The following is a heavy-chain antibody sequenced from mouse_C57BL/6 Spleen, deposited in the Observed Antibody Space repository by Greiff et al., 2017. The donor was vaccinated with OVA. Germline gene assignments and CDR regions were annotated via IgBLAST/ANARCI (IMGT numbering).Heavy chain of an antibody. Sequence: EVQVVESGGGLVKPGGSLKLSCAASGFTFSSYAMSWVRQTPEKRLEWVATISDGGSYTYYPDNVKGRFTISRDNAKNNLYLQMSHLKSEDTAMYYCARDRPVVASYWYFDVWGTGTTVTVSS. J-gene: IGHJ1*03. CDR1: GFTFSSYA. V-gene: IGHV5-4*01. D-gene: IGHD1-1*01. CDR3: ARDRPVVASYWYFDV. CDR2: ISDGGSYT.